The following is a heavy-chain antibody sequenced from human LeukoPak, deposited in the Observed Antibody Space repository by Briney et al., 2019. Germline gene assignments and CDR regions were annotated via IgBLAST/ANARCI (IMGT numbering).Heavy chain of an antibody. CDR1: GGYFSGYY. CDR3: ASSGYSSSWYGNFDY. CDR2: INHSGST. J-gene: IGHJ4*02. V-gene: IGHV4-34*01. Sequence: SETLSLTCAVYGGYFSGYYWSWIRQPPGKGLEWIGKINHSGSTNYNPSLKSRVTISVDTSKNQFSLKLSSVTAADTAVYYCASSGYSSSWYGNFDYWGQGTLVTVSS. D-gene: IGHD6-13*01.